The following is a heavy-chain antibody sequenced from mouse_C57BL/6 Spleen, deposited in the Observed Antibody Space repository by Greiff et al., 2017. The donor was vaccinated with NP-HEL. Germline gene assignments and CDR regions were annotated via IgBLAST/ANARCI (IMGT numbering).Heavy chain of an antibody. CDR3: ARWGDYGRGRAMDY. Sequence: QVQLQQSGAELVKPGASVKISCKASGYAFSSYWMNWVKQRPGKGLEWIGQIYPGDGDTNYNGKFKGKATLTADKSSSTAYMQLCSLTSEDSAVYFCARWGDYGRGRAMDYWGQGTSVTVSS. J-gene: IGHJ4*01. CDR1: GYAFSSYW. CDR2: IYPGDGDT. D-gene: IGHD2-4*01. V-gene: IGHV1-80*01.